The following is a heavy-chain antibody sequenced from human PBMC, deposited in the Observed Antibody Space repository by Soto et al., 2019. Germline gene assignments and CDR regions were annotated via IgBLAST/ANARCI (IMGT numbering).Heavy chain of an antibody. CDR1: GGSFSGYY. Sequence: PSETLSLTCAVYGGSFSGYYWSWIRQPPGKGLEWIGEINHSGSTNYNPSLKSRVTISVDTSKNQFSLKLSSVTAADTAVYYCARWNYDFWSGYHGGRADRRFDYWGQGTLVTVSS. CDR2: INHSGST. CDR3: ARWNYDFWSGYHGGRADRRFDY. V-gene: IGHV4-34*01. D-gene: IGHD3-3*01. J-gene: IGHJ4*02.